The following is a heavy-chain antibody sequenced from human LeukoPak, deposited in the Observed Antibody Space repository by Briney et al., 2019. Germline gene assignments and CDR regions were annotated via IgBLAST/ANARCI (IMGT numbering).Heavy chain of an antibody. CDR2: ISWNSGSI. CDR1: GFTFDDYA. CDR3: AKATFGTGIAAAGLDP. Sequence: GRSLRLSCAASGFTFDDYAMHWVRQAPGKGLEWVSGISWNSGSIGYADSVKGRFTISRDNAKNSLYLQMNSLRAEDTALYYCAKATFGTGIAAAGLDPWGQGTLVTVSS. V-gene: IGHV3-9*01. D-gene: IGHD6-13*01. J-gene: IGHJ5*02.